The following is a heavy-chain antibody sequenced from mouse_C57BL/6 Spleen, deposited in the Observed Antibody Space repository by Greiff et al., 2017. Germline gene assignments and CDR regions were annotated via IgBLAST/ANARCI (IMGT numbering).Heavy chain of an antibody. Sequence: VQLQESGAELVMPGPSVKLSCKVSGYTFTSYWMHWVKQRPGQGLQWIGELDPSDSYTNYNQKFKGKSTLTVDKSSSTAYMQLSSLTSEDSAVYYCARRWSYAMDYWGQGTSVTVSS. D-gene: IGHD2-3*01. CDR2: LDPSDSYT. V-gene: IGHV1-69*01. CDR3: ARRWSYAMDY. J-gene: IGHJ4*01. CDR1: GYTFTSYW.